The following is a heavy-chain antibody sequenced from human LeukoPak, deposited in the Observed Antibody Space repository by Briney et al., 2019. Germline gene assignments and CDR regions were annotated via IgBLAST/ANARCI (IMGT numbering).Heavy chain of an antibody. Sequence: GTLSLTCAVSGGSISSSNWWSWVRQPPGKGLEWIGEIYHSGSTNYNPSLKSQVTISVDKSKNQFSLKLSSVTAADTAVYYCARDGYGDYYYYYGMDVWGKGTTVTVSS. CDR2: IYHSGST. J-gene: IGHJ6*04. CDR1: GGSISSSNW. D-gene: IGHD5-18*01. CDR3: ARDGYGDYYYYYGMDV. V-gene: IGHV4-4*02.